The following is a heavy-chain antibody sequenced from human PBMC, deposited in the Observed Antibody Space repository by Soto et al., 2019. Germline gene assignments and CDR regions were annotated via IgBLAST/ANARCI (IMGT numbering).Heavy chain of an antibody. D-gene: IGHD5-12*01. CDR3: ARGGYRGYDFLLDV. CDR2: IIPILDTA. V-gene: IGHV1-69*13. CDR1: GDTFSSYP. Sequence: SVQVSCKASGDTFSSYPISWVRQAPGQGLEWMGGIIPILDTANYAQKIRGRVTITADESTSTAYMELSSLRSEDTAVYYCARGGYRGYDFLLDVWGQGTTVTVSS. J-gene: IGHJ6*02.